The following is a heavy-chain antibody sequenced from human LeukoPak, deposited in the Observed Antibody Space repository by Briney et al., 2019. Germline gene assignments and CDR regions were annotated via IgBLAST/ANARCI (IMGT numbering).Heavy chain of an antibody. CDR3: ARDSLGIFGVVYAFDI. Sequence: GGSLRLSCAASGFTFSSYAMHWVRQAPGKGLERVAVISYDGSNKYYADSVKGRFTISRDNSKNTLYLQMNSLRAEDTAVYYCARDSLGIFGVVYAFDIWGQGTMVTVSS. D-gene: IGHD3-3*01. J-gene: IGHJ3*02. V-gene: IGHV3-30-3*01. CDR1: GFTFSSYA. CDR2: ISYDGSNK.